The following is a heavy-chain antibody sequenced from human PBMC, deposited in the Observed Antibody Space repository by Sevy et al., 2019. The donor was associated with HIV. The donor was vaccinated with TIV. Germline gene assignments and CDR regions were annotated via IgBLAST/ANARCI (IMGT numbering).Heavy chain of an antibody. CDR3: TTASWSQEDYYNY. CDR1: GFTFSNAW. D-gene: IGHD6-13*01. CDR2: IKGKIYDGTI. V-gene: IGHV3-15*01. J-gene: IGHJ4*02. Sequence: GGSLRLSCAASGFTFSNAWMSWVRQAPGKGLEWVGRIKGKIYDGTIDYAAPVKGSFSISRDDSKNTLYLQMNSLKTGDTAVYYCTTASWSQEDYYNYWGQGTLVTVSS.